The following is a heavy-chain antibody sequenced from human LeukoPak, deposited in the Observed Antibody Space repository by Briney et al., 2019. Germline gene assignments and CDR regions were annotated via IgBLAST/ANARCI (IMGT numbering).Heavy chain of an antibody. CDR1: GFTVSSNY. V-gene: IGHV3-53*01. Sequence: GGSLRVSCAASGFTVSSNYMSWVRQAPGKGLEWVSVIYSGGSTYYADSVKGRFTISRDNSKNTLYLQMNSLRAEDTAVYYCARDQRGPEAPSSGWYGKYYYYYMDVWGEGTTVTVSS. CDR2: IYSGGST. D-gene: IGHD6-19*01. J-gene: IGHJ6*03. CDR3: ARDQRGPEAPSSGWYGKYYYYYMDV.